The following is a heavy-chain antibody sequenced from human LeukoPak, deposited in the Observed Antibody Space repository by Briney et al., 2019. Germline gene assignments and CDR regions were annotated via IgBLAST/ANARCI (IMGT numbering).Heavy chain of an antibody. J-gene: IGHJ4*02. V-gene: IGHV1-2*02. D-gene: IGHD6-19*01. Sequence: ASVKVSCKASGYTFTGYYMHWVRQAPGQGLEWMGWINPNSGGTNYAQKCQGRVTMTRDTSISTAYMELSRQRSDDTAVYYCARDQGGVAVVPWGQGTLVTVSS. CDR3: ARDQGGVAVVP. CDR2: INPNSGGT. CDR1: GYTFTGYY.